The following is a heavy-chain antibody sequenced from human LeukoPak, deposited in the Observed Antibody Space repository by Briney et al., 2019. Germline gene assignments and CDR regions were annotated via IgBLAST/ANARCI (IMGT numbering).Heavy chain of an antibody. CDR2: IYYSGST. CDR1: GFTFNDYY. CDR3: ARGILAKGYFDL. J-gene: IGHJ2*01. D-gene: IGHD3-3*01. Sequence: LRLSCAASGFTFNDYYMSWIRQPPGKGLEWIGSIYYSGSTYYNPSLKSRVTISVDTSKNQFSLELSSVTAADTAVYYCARGILAKGYFDLWGRDTLVTVSS. V-gene: IGHV4-34*01.